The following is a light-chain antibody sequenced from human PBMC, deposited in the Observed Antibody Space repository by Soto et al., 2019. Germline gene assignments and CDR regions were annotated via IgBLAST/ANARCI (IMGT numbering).Light chain of an antibody. J-gene: IGKJ4*01. V-gene: IGKV4-1*01. CDR1: QSVFYSSNSKNN. CDR2: WAS. CDR3: QQSYSPPLT. Sequence: DVVMTQSPDSLAVSLGERATINCKSSQSVFYSSNSKNNLAWYQQKPGQPPKLLIYWASTRASGVPDRFSGGGSETHFTLTISGLQAEDVAVYYCQQSYSPPLTFGGGTKVDIK.